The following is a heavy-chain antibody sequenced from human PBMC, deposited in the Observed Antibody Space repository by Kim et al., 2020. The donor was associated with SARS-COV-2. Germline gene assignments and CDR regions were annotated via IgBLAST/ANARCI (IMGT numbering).Heavy chain of an antibody. D-gene: IGHD4-17*01. V-gene: IGHV4-39*01. CDR2: IYYSGST. Sequence: SETLSLTCTVSGGSISSSSYYWGWIRQPPGKGLEWIGSIYYSGSTYYNPSLKSRVTISVDTSKNQFSLKLSSVTAADTAVYYCARRGGDYGDYGPHYYYGMDVWGQGTTVTVSS. J-gene: IGHJ6*02. CDR1: GGSISSSSYY. CDR3: ARRGGDYGDYGPHYYYGMDV.